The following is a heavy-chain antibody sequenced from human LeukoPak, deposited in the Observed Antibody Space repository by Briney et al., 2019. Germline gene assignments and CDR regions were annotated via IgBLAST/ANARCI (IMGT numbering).Heavy chain of an antibody. J-gene: IGHJ4*02. D-gene: IGHD4-17*01. CDR2: ISAYNGDT. Sequence: ASVTVSCKASGYTFTSYGISWVRQAPGQGLECMGWISAYNGDTNYAQRLQGIATLTTDTSTSPALRELRSLGSDDTAFYNGARKNYGDFRYDYWGQGTLVTASS. V-gene: IGHV1-18*01. CDR3: ARKNYGDFRYDY. CDR1: GYTFTSYG.